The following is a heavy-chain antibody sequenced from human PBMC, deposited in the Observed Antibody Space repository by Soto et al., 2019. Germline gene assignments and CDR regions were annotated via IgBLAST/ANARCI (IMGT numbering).Heavy chain of an antibody. Sequence: QVQLQQWGAGLLKPSETLSLTCAVYGGSFSDYYWSWIRQPPGKGLEWIGVILPTGNTNYNQSLKRRVTVSVDTSKNQFSLEMNSVTAADTALYSCARALGSFDIWGQGTMVTVSS. J-gene: IGHJ3*02. CDR1: GGSFSDYY. D-gene: IGHD3-16*01. CDR2: ILPTGNT. CDR3: ARALGSFDI. V-gene: IGHV4-34*12.